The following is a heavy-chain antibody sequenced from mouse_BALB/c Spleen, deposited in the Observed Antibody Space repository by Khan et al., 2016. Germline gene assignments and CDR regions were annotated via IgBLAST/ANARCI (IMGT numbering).Heavy chain of an antibody. Sequence: EVKLLESGGGLVQPGGSLKLSCAASGFDFSRYWMSWVRQAPGKGREWIGEINPDRSMKNYTPSLKDKFIISRDNAKNTLYLQISKVRSEDTDLVVCARTFWYFDVWGAGTAVTVSS. V-gene: IGHV4-1*02. J-gene: IGHJ1*01. CDR3: ARTFWYFDV. CDR1: GFDFSRYW. CDR2: INPDRSMK.